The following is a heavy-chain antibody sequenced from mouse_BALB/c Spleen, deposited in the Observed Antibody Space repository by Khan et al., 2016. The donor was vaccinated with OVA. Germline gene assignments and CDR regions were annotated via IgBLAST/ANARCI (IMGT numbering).Heavy chain of an antibody. CDR3: ARKNYYGYAMDY. CDR1: GYSITSGYA. D-gene: IGHD1-1*01. Sequence: EVQLVESGPGLVKPSQSLSLTCTVTGYSITSGYAWNWIRQFPGNKLEWMGYISYSGSTSYNPSLRSRISITRDTSKNQFFLQLNSVTTEDTATYYRARKNYYGYAMDYWGQGTSVTVSS. V-gene: IGHV3-2*02. CDR2: ISYSGST. J-gene: IGHJ4*01.